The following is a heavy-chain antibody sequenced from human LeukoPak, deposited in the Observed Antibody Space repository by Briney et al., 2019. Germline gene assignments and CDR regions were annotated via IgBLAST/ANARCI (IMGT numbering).Heavy chain of an antibody. CDR2: IKSKTDGGTT. Sequence: GGSLRLCCAASGFTFSNAWMSWVRQAAGKGLEWVGRIKSKTDGGTTDYAAPVKGRFTISRDDSKNTLYLQMNSLKTEDTAVYYCTTGKTMVRGVISDYYYYGMDVWGQGTTVTVSS. CDR1: GFTFSNAW. J-gene: IGHJ6*02. V-gene: IGHV3-15*01. CDR3: TTGKTMVRGVISDYYYYGMDV. D-gene: IGHD3-10*01.